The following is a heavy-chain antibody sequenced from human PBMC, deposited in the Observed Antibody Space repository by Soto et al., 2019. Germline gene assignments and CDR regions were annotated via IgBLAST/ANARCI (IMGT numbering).Heavy chain of an antibody. Sequence: GGSLRLSCAASGFTFSSYGMHWVRQAPGKGLEWVAVISYDGSNKYYADSVKGRFTISRDNSKNTLYLQMNSLRAEDTAVYYCAKDNDYIWGSYRYFDYWGQGTLVTVSS. V-gene: IGHV3-30*18. J-gene: IGHJ4*02. CDR1: GFTFSSYG. D-gene: IGHD3-16*02. CDR3: AKDNDYIWGSYRYFDY. CDR2: ISYDGSNK.